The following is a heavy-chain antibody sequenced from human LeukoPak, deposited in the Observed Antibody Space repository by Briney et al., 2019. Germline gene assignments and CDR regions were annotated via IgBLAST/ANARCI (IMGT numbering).Heavy chain of an antibody. V-gene: IGHV1-2*02. Sequence: GASVKVSCKASGYTFTGYYMHWVRQAPGQGLEWMGWINPNSGGTNYAQKFQGRVTMTRDTSISTAYMELSRLRSDDTAVYYCAVSYSGYAGYFDYWGQGTLVTVSS. J-gene: IGHJ4*02. D-gene: IGHD5-12*01. CDR2: INPNSGGT. CDR1: GYTFTGYY. CDR3: AVSYSGYAGYFDY.